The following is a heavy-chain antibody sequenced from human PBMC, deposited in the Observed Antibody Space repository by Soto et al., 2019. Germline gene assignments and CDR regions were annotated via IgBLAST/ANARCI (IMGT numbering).Heavy chain of an antibody. CDR3: ARDGLRQYAFDI. V-gene: IGHV3-64*01. D-gene: IGHD4-17*01. CDR2: ISSNGGST. J-gene: IGHJ3*02. Sequence: EVQLVEFGGGLVQPGGSLRLSCAASGFTFSSYAMHWVRQAPGKGLEYVSAISSNGGSTYYANSVKGRFTISRDNSKNTLYLQMGSLRAEDMAVYYCARDGLRQYAFDIWGQGTMVTVSS. CDR1: GFTFSSYA.